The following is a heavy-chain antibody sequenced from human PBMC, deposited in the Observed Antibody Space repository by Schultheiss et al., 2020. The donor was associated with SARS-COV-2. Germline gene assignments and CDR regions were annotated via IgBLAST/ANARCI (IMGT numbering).Heavy chain of an antibody. J-gene: IGHJ6*02. Sequence: SQTLSLTCTVSGGSISSSSYYWGWIRQPPGKGLEWIGSIYYSGSTYYNPSLKSRVTISVDTSKNQFSLKLSSVTAADTAVYYCARFPDYLYCSSTSCDGNYYYGMDVWGQGTTVTCSS. CDR2: IYYSGST. D-gene: IGHD2-2*01. V-gene: IGHV4-39*01. CDR1: GGSISSSSYY. CDR3: ARFPDYLYCSSTSCDGNYYYGMDV.